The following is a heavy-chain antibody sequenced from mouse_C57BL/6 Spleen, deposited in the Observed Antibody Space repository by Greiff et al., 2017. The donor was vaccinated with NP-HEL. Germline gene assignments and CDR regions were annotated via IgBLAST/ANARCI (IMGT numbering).Heavy chain of an antibody. J-gene: IGHJ2*01. CDR3: ARNWYDFDY. CDR1: GYTFTDYN. CDR2: INPNNGGT. Sequence: EVQLQQSGPELVKPGASVKMSCKASGYTFTDYNMHWVKQSHGKSLEWIGYINPNNGGTSYNQKFKGKATLTVNKSSSTAYMELRSLPSEDAAVEYCARNWYDFDYWGQGTTLTVSS. D-gene: IGHD2-14*01. V-gene: IGHV1-22*01.